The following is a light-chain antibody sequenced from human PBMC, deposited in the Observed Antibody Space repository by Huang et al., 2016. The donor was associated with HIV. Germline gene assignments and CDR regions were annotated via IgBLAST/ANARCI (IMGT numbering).Light chain of an antibody. V-gene: IGKV3-11*01. Sequence: EIVLTQSPATLSLSPGERATLSCRASQSISNYLAWYQQKPGQPPRLLIYDASNRATGIPARFSGSGSGTDFTLTISSLESEDFAVYYCQQRSRTFGGGTKVEIK. CDR1: QSISNY. CDR2: DAS. J-gene: IGKJ4*01. CDR3: QQRSRT.